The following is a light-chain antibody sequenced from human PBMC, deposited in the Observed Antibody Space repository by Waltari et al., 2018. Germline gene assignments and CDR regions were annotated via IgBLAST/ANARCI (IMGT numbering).Light chain of an antibody. J-gene: IGLJ2*01. CDR1: STDLGSSTL. V-gene: IGLV2-23*01. CDR2: EGA. Sequence: QSALTQPASVSGSPGQSITISCTGSSTDLGSSTLVSWYQHHPDKAPTLLIYEGAARPSGISHRFSGSKSGNTASLTISKLQAEDEADYYCFSYADGRSLVFGGGTKLTVL. CDR3: FSYADGRSLV.